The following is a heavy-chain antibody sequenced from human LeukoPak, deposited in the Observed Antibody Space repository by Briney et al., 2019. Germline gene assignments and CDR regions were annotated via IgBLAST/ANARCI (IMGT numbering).Heavy chain of an antibody. CDR1: GRSFSDYY. J-gene: IGHJ6*03. CDR2: IDPSGNT. Sequence: PSETLSLTCAVYGRSFSDYYWGWIRQPPGKGLEWIGEIDPSGNTNYSPSLKSRVTISVDTSKNQFSLKLSSVAAADTAVYFCVRVGYRYVINDWSRTGLGAYPTKYYYHMDVWDKGATVTVSS. V-gene: IGHV4-34*01. CDR3: VRVGYRYVINDWSRTGLGAYPTKYYYHMDV. D-gene: IGHD5-18*01.